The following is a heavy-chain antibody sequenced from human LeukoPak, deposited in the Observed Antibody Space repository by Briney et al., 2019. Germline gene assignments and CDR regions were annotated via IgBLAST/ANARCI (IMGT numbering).Heavy chain of an antibody. CDR3: ARGGMRGYYGSGSYFGY. V-gene: IGHV4-34*01. Sequence: SETLSLTCAVYGGSFSGYYWSWIRQPPGKGLEWIGEINHSGSTNYNPSLKSRVTISVDTSKNHFFLKLSSVTAADTAVYYCARGGMRGYYGSGSYFGYWGQGTLVTVSS. CDR2: INHSGST. CDR1: GGSFSGYY. J-gene: IGHJ4*02. D-gene: IGHD3-10*01.